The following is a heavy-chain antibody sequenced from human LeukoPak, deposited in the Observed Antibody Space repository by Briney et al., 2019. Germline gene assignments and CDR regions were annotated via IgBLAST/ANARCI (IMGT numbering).Heavy chain of an antibody. D-gene: IGHD3-10*01. Sequence: SETLSLSCTVSGGSISNYYWTWSRQPAGKGLEWIGRIYTSGSTNYNPSFKSRVTMSVHTSKNQFSLKLTSVTAADTAVYYCAREMGTDYYNAGIYCFDYWGQGTLVTVSS. CDR2: IYTSGST. CDR1: GGSISNYY. V-gene: IGHV4-4*07. CDR3: AREMGTDYYNAGIYCFDY. J-gene: IGHJ4*02.